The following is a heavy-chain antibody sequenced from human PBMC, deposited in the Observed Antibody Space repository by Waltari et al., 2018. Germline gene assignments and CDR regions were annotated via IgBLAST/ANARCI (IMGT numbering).Heavy chain of an antibody. CDR1: GFPVSNYW. CDR3: ARLMYCSRTSCSAALFDY. CDR2: IKQDGSEK. Sequence: EVQLVESGGGLVQPGGSMRPTCPASGFPVSNYWLILVRHAPGMGLEWVANIKQDGSEKYYVDSVKGRFTISRDNAKNSLYLQMNSLRAEDTAVYYCARLMYCSRTSCSAALFDYWGQGTLVTVSS. J-gene: IGHJ4*02. D-gene: IGHD2-2*01. V-gene: IGHV3-7*01.